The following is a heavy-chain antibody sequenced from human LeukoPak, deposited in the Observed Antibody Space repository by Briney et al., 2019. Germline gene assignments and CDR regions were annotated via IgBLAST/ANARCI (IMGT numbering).Heavy chain of an antibody. CDR3: ASRHLGYCTGGVCPYFDY. J-gene: IGHJ4*02. V-gene: IGHV4-39*01. Sequence: SETLSLTCTVSGGSISSRRYYWGCIRQPPGKGLERIGSIYYTGRTNYNPSLKSRVTISVDTPMNLFSLKLSSATAADTDVYYCASRHLGYCTGGVCPYFDYWGQGTLVTVSS. D-gene: IGHD2-8*02. CDR2: IYYTGRT. CDR1: GGSISSRRYY.